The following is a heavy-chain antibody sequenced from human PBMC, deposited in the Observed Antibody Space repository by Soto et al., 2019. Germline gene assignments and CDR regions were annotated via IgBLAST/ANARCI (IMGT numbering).Heavy chain of an antibody. CDR3: ARDLGYSSGWYALIFDF. V-gene: IGHV1-3*01. CDR2: INAGNGNT. D-gene: IGHD6-19*01. Sequence: ASVKVSCKASGYTFTSYAMHWVRQAPGQRLEWMGWINAGNGNTKYSQKFQGRVTITRDTSASTAYMELSSLRSEDTAVYYCARDLGYSSGWYALIFDFWGQGNLVTVSS. J-gene: IGHJ4*02. CDR1: GYTFTSYA.